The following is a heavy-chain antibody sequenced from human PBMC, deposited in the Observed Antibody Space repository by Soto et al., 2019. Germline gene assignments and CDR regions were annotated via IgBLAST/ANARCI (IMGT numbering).Heavy chain of an antibody. V-gene: IGHV3-49*03. CDR1: GFTFGDYA. CDR2: IRSKAYGGTT. Sequence: GGSLRLSCTASGFTFGDYAMSWFRQAPGKGLEWVGFIRSKAYGGTTEYAASVKVRFTISRDDSKSIAYLQMNSLKTEDTAVYYCTRDKGVVPAAIGPNYYYYYMDVWGKGTTVTVSS. D-gene: IGHD2-2*01. CDR3: TRDKGVVPAAIGPNYYYYYMDV. J-gene: IGHJ6*03.